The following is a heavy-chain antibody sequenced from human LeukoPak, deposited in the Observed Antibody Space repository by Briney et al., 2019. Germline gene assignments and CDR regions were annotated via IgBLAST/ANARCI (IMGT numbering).Heavy chain of an antibody. D-gene: IGHD4-23*01. Sequence: GGSLRLSCAASGFTFSSHSMNWVRQAPGKGLEWVSYISSSSSTIYYADSVKGRFTISRDNAKNSLYLQMNSLRDEDTAVYYCARDQGGNSFDYYYGMDVWGQGTTVTVSS. CDR3: ARDQGGNSFDYYYGMDV. CDR1: GFTFSSHS. CDR2: ISSSSSTI. J-gene: IGHJ6*02. V-gene: IGHV3-48*02.